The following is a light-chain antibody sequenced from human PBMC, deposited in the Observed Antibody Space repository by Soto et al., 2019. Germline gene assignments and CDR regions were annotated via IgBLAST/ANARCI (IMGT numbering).Light chain of an antibody. Sequence: QSVLTQPPSASGSPGQSVTISCTGTSSGVGGYNYVSWYQHHPGKAPKLIIYEVYKRPSGVPDRFSGSKSGNTAALTVSGLQAEDEADYYCSSYVGTNSYVFGTGTKATVL. V-gene: IGLV2-8*01. CDR2: EVY. CDR1: SSGVGGYNY. J-gene: IGLJ1*01. CDR3: SSYVGTNSYV.